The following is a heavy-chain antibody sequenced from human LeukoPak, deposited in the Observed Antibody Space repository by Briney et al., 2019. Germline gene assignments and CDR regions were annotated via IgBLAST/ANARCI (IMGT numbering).Heavy chain of an antibody. D-gene: IGHD2-15*01. CDR3: ARGPEGWPFDP. Sequence: ASVKVSCKASGYTFTSYYMHWVRQAPGQGLEWMGWINPNSGGTNYAQKFQGRVTMTRNTSISTAYMELSSLRSEDTAVYYCARGPEGWPFDPWGQGTLVTVSS. CDR2: INPNSGGT. CDR1: GYTFTSYY. V-gene: IGHV1-2*02. J-gene: IGHJ5*02.